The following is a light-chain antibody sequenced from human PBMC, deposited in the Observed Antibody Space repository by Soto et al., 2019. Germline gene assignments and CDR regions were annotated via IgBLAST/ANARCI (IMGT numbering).Light chain of an antibody. CDR3: QQYNNWPPMYT. CDR2: GAS. Sequence: EIVMTQSPATLSVSPGERATLSCRASQSVSSNLAWYQQKAGQAPRLLIYGASTRATGIPARFSGSGSGTEFTLTISSLQSEDFAVYYCQQYNNWPPMYTFGQGTKVDIK. J-gene: IGKJ2*01. V-gene: IGKV3-15*01. CDR1: QSVSSN.